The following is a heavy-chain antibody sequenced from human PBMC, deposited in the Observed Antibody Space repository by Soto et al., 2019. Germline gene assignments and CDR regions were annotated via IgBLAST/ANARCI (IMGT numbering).Heavy chain of an antibody. D-gene: IGHD6-13*01. V-gene: IGHV4-34*01. CDR3: GRGRAAAANPGVDY. Sequence: QVQLQQWGAGLLKPSETLSLTCAVYGGSFSGYYWSWIRQPPGKGLEWIGEINHSGSTNYNPSLKRRVPISVDTAKNQVSLKLSAVTAADTAVYYCGRGRAAAANPGVDYWGQGTLVTVSS. J-gene: IGHJ4*02. CDR1: GGSFSGYY. CDR2: INHSGST.